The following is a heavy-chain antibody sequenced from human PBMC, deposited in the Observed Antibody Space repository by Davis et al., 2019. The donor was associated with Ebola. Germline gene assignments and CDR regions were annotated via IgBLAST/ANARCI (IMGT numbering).Heavy chain of an antibody. Sequence: ASVKVSCKASGYTFTGYYMHWVRQAPGQGLEWMGWINPNSGGTNYAQKFQGRVTMARDTSISTAYMELSRLRSDDTAVYYCARAPVRGVTPNYYYYYGMDVWGKGTTVTVSS. CDR3: ARAPVRGVTPNYYYYYGMDV. V-gene: IGHV1-2*02. J-gene: IGHJ6*04. D-gene: IGHD3-10*01. CDR1: GYTFTGYY. CDR2: INPNSGGT.